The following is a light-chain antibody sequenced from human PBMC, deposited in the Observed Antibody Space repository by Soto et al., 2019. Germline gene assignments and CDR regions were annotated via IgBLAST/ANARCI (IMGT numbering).Light chain of an antibody. Sequence: EIVMTQSPSTLSASLGERATLSCRASQSVSSNLAWYQQKPGQAPRLLIYDASNRATGIPARFSGSGSGTDFTLTISRLEPEDFAVYYCQKRSNWPPITFGQGTRLEIK. CDR1: QSVSSN. CDR2: DAS. J-gene: IGKJ5*01. V-gene: IGKV3-11*01. CDR3: QKRSNWPPIT.